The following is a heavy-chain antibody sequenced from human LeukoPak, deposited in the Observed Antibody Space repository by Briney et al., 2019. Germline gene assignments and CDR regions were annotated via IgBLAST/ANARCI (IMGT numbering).Heavy chain of an antibody. D-gene: IGHD6-6*01. CDR1: GFSFSSYG. CDR3: AKLGSSTLQGY. CDR2: IQNDGSNK. J-gene: IGHJ4*02. V-gene: IGHV3-30*02. Sequence: GGSLRLSCAASGFSFSSYGMHWVRQAPGKGLEWVAFIQNDGSNKHYADSVKGRFTISRDNSKNTLYLQMNSLKSEDTAVYYCAKLGSSTLQGYWGQGTLATVPS.